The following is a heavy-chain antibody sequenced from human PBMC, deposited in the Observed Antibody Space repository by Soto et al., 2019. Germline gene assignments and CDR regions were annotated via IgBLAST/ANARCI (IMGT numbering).Heavy chain of an antibody. D-gene: IGHD2-15*01. V-gene: IGHV3-30*03. CDR3: ARDSGVGSCSGGSCYTSNWFDP. CDR1: GFTFSNHG. J-gene: IGHJ5*02. Sequence: QVQLVESGGGVVQPGRSLRLSCVASGFTFSNHGMHWVRQAPGKGLEWVAVISFEGSIKYYTDSVKGRFTISRDDSKNTVDLQMNSLRAEDTAVYFCARDSGVGSCSGGSCYTSNWFDPWGQGTLVTVSS. CDR2: ISFEGSIK.